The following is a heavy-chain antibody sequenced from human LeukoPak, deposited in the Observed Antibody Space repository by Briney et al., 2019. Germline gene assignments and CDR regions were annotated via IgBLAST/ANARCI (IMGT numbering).Heavy chain of an antibody. V-gene: IGHV3-74*01. D-gene: IGHD4-23*01. CDR1: GFTFSSYS. Sequence: GGSLRLSCAASGFTFSSYSMNWVRQAPGKGLVWVSRIASDGSSTTYADSVKGRFSISRDNAKNTLYLQMNSLRVEDTAVYYCARGRPHGNDYWGQGTLVTVSS. J-gene: IGHJ4*02. CDR3: ARGRPHGNDY. CDR2: IASDGSST.